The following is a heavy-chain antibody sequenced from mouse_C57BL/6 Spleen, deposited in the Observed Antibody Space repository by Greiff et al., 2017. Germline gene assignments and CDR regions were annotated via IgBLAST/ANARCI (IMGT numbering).Heavy chain of an antibody. CDR2: IYWDDDK. Sequence: QVTLKESGPGILQSSQTLSLTCSFSGFSLSTSGMGVSWIRQPSGKVLEWLAHIYWDDDKRYNPSLKSWRTISTDTSRTQVFLKITSVDTADTATYYCARRGDYGYYAMDYWGQGTSVTVSS. CDR1: GFSLSTSGMG. D-gene: IGHD2-4*01. J-gene: IGHJ4*01. V-gene: IGHV8-12*01. CDR3: ARRGDYGYYAMDY.